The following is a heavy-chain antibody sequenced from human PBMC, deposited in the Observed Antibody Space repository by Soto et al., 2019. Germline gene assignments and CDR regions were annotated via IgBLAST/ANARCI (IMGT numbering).Heavy chain of an antibody. CDR2: IYYSGST. J-gene: IGHJ4*02. V-gene: IGHV4-39*01. CDR1: DGSSCSSSYY. Sequence: CVTWSVADGSSCSSSYYWGWIRQPPGKGLEWIGSIYYSGSTYYNPSLKSRVTISVDTSKNQFSLKLSSVTAADTAVYYCASLRYFDWLSVHSGWGQGTLVTV. CDR3: ASLRYFDWLSVHSG. D-gene: IGHD3-9*01.